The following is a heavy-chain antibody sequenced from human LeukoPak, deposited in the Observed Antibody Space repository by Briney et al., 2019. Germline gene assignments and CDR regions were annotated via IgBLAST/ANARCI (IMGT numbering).Heavy chain of an antibody. Sequence: GRSLRLSCAASGFTFSSYAMHWVRLAPGKGLEWVAVISYDGSNKYYADSVKGRFTISRDNSKNTLYLQINSLRAEDTAVYYCARGTGTTAYFDYWGQGTLVTVSS. CDR3: ARGTGTTAYFDY. CDR2: ISYDGSNK. CDR1: GFTFSSYA. D-gene: IGHD1-1*01. V-gene: IGHV3-30-3*01. J-gene: IGHJ4*02.